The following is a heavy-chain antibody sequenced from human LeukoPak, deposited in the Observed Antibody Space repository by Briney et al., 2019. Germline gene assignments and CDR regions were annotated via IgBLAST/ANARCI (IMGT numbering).Heavy chain of an antibody. CDR2: IIQDGSVT. D-gene: IGHD3-16*01. V-gene: IGHV3-74*01. CDR3: ATDDYRGLGY. Sequence: VGSLRLSCVTSEITFSNYYMHWVRQVPGEGLVWVSHIIQDGSVTSYADSVKGRFTISRDNAKNTVYQQLNNLRAEDTAVYYCATDDYRGLGYCGQGTLVTVSS. J-gene: IGHJ4*02. CDR1: EITFSNYY.